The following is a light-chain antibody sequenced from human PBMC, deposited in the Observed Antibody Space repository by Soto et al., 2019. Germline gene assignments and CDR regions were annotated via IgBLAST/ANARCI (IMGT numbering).Light chain of an antibody. CDR2: WAS. CDR3: QQYFTGRT. J-gene: IGKJ1*01. V-gene: IGKV4-1*01. Sequence: DIVMTKSPDSLPVSLGERATINCKSSQHIFYRSNNKNYLAWYQQKPGQAPKLLIYWASIRESGVPDRFSGSGAGTDFTLTISSLQAEDVAVYYCQQYFTGRTFGQGTRVEI. CDR1: QHIFYRSNNKNY.